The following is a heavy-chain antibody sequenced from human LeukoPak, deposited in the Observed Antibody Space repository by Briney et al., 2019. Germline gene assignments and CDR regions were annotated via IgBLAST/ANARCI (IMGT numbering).Heavy chain of an antibody. D-gene: IGHD1-26*01. V-gene: IGHV3-15*01. J-gene: IGHJ4*02. CDR2: IKSKTDGGTT. CDR1: GFTFSNAW. CDR3: TTDAQPVGATDY. Sequence: SGGSLRLSCAASGFTFSNAWMSWVRQAPGKGLEWVGRIKSKTDGGTTDYAAPVKGRFTISRDDSKNTLYLQMNSLKTEDTAVYYCTTDAQPVGATDYWGQGTLVTVSS.